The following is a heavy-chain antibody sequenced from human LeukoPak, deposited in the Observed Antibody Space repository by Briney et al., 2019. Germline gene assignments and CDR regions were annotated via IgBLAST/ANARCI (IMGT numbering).Heavy chain of an antibody. J-gene: IGHJ6*02. CDR2: INHSGST. D-gene: IGHD1-26*01. Sequence: SETLSLTCAVYGGSFSGYYWSWIRQPPGKGLEWIGEINHSGSTNYNPSLKSRVTISVDTSKNQFSLKLSSVTAADTAVYYCARGRSGSYSGYYGMDVWGQGTTVTVSS. V-gene: IGHV4-34*01. CDR1: GGSFSGYY. CDR3: ARGRSGSYSGYYGMDV.